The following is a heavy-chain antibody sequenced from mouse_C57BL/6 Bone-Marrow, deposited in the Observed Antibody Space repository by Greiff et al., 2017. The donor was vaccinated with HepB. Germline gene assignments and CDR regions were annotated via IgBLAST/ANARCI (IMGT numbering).Heavy chain of an antibody. J-gene: IGHJ3*01. Sequence: QVQLQQPGAELVMPGASVKLSCKASGYTFTSYWMHWVKQRPGQCLEWIGEIDPSDSYTNYNQKFKGKSTLTVDKSSSTAYMQLSSLTSEDSAVYYCASLYYSNPSFAYWGQGTLVTVSA. D-gene: IGHD2-5*01. CDR3: ASLYYSNPSFAY. V-gene: IGHV1-69*01. CDR2: IDPSDSYT. CDR1: GYTFTSYW.